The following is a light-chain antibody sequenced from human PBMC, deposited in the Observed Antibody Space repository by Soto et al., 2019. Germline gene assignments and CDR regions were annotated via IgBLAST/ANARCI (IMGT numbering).Light chain of an antibody. CDR3: QQRSNWPPLT. CDR1: QSVSSY. J-gene: IGKJ4*01. V-gene: IGKV3-11*01. CDR2: DAS. Sequence: EIVLTQSPATLSLSPGERATLSCRASQSVSSYLAWYQQKPSQAPRLLIYDASNRATGIPARFSGSGSGTDFTLTISSLEPEDFAVYYCQQRSNWPPLTFGGGTKVEI.